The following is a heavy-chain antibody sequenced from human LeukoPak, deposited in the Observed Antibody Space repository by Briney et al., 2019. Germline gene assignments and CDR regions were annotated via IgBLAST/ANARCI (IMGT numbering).Heavy chain of an antibody. D-gene: IGHD2-21*02. Sequence: SQTLSLTCTVSGGSISSGGYYWTWIRQHPGKGLEWIGFIYYSGSTFYNPSLKSRVTMSVDTSKNQFSLKLTSVTAADTAVYYCAKSAGGAVAGTVLCGGDCYSMFDYWGQGTLVTVSS. J-gene: IGHJ4*02. CDR2: IYYSGST. V-gene: IGHV4-31*03. CDR1: GGSISSGGYY. CDR3: AKSAGGAVAGTVLCGGDCYSMFDY.